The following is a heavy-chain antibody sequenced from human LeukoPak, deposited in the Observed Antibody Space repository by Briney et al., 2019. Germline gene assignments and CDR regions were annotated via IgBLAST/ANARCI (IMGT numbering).Heavy chain of an antibody. CDR3: ARGSGAVAYDY. D-gene: IGHD6-19*01. J-gene: IGHJ4*02. Sequence: PPETLSLTCAVYGGSFSGYYWSWIRQPPGKGLEWIGEINHSGSTNYNPSLKSRVTISVDTSKNQFSLKLSSVTAADTAVYYCARGSGAVAYDYWGQGTLVTVSS. V-gene: IGHV4-34*01. CDR1: GGSFSGYY. CDR2: INHSGST.